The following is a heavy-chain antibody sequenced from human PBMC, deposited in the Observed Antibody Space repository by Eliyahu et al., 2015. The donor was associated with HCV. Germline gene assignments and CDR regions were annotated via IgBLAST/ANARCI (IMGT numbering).Heavy chain of an antibody. CDR2: IYPGDSDX. Sequence: EVQLVQSGAEVKKPGESLXXSCXGXGYXFTSXWIGWVRQMPGKGLEWMGIIYPGDSDXRYSPSXQGQVTISADKSISTAYLQWSSLKASDTAMYYCASSPNLSDDAFDIWGQGTMVTVSS. D-gene: IGHD3-16*02. CDR1: GYXFTSXW. J-gene: IGHJ3*02. V-gene: IGHV5-51*03. CDR3: ASSPNLSDDAFDI.